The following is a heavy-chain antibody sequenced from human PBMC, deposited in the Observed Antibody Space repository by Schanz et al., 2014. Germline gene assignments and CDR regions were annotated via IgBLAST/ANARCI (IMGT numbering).Heavy chain of an antibody. CDR2: VSSDGNND. CDR3: AKIERNED. V-gene: IGHV3-30*18. Sequence: VQLVESGGGLIQPGGSLRLSCAASGFTFSSYSMNWVRQAPGKGLEWVALVSSDGNNDYYTDSVKGRFTISRDNSKNTLYLQMNSLRAEDTAVYFCAKIERNEDWGQGTLVTVSS. CDR1: GFTFSSYS. D-gene: IGHD1-1*01. J-gene: IGHJ4*02.